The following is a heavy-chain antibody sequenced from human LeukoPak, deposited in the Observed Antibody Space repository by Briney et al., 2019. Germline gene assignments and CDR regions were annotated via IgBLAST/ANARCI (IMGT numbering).Heavy chain of an antibody. CDR3: AREVSAAGTVKWFDY. CDR1: DGSISDSLYY. Sequence: SETLSLTCTVSDGSISDSLYYWSWIRQHPGKGLEWIGYIYYSGSTYYNPSLKSRVTISVDTSKNQFSLKLSSVTAADTAVYYCAREVSAAGTVKWFDYWGQGTLVTVSS. V-gene: IGHV4-31*03. D-gene: IGHD6-13*01. J-gene: IGHJ4*02. CDR2: IYYSGST.